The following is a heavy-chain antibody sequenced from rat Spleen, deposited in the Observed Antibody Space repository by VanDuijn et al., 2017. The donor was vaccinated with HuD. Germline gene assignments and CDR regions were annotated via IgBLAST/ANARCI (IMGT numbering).Heavy chain of an antibody. CDR2: IWGDGST. J-gene: IGHJ3*01. Sequence: QVQLKESGPGLVQPSQTLSLTCTVSGFSLNNYGVLWVRQPPGKGLEWMGGIWGDGSTNYNSALKSRLSISRDTSKSQVFLKMNSLQTEDTAIYFCTSPFRWFAYWGQGTLVTVSS. CDR3: TSPFRWFAY. V-gene: IGHV2-13*01. CDR1: GFSLNNYG.